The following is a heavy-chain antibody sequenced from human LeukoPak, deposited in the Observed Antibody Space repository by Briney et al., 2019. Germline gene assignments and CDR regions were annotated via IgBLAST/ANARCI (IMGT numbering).Heavy chain of an antibody. V-gene: IGHV3-66*01. D-gene: IGHD1-1*01. Sequence: GGSLRLSCAASGFTVSSNYMSWVRQAPGKGLEWVSVIRSEGTTDYADSVKGRFDVSRDNFKNTLYLQMNSLRAEDTAVYYCARDHGVQLRLGVDGMDVWGQGTTVTVSS. CDR1: GFTVSSNY. J-gene: IGHJ6*02. CDR3: ARDHGVQLRLGVDGMDV. CDR2: IRSEGTT.